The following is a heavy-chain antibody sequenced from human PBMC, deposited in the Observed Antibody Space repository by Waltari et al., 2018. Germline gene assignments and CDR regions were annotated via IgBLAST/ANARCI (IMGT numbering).Heavy chain of an antibody. CDR2: IYYSGST. Sequence: QVQLQESGPGLVKPSQTLSLTCTVSGGSISSGDYYWSWIRQPPGKGLEWIGYIYYSGSTYYNPSLKSRVTRSVDTSKNQFSLKLSSVTAADTAVYYCARAGCSGGSCYGAYYYGMDVWGQGTTVTVSS. V-gene: IGHV4-30-4*08. D-gene: IGHD2-15*01. J-gene: IGHJ6*02. CDR3: ARAGCSGGSCYGAYYYGMDV. CDR1: GGSISSGDYY.